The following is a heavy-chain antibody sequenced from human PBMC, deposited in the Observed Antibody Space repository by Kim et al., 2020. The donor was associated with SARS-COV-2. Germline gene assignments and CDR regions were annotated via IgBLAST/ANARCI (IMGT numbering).Heavy chain of an antibody. Sequence: GGSLRLSCAASGFSFSDYYMNWIRQAPGKGLEWVAYINSDGSSTEYADSVNGRFTISRDNAKKSLSPQMDRLTPEDTAVYYCVREPASWGQGTLVTVSS. CDR2: INSDGSST. CDR3: VREPAS. J-gene: IGHJ5*02. V-gene: IGHV3-11*05. CDR1: GFSFSDYY.